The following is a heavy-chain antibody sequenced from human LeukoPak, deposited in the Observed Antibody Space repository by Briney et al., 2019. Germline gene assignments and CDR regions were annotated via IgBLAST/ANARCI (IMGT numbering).Heavy chain of an antibody. CDR3: ARGGFYCGGDCYVDY. CDR1: GGSFSPYY. V-gene: IGHV4-34*01. D-gene: IGHD2-21*02. CDR2: INHSGST. Sequence: SETLSLTCAVYGGSFSPYYWSWIRQPPGKGLEWIGEINHSGSTNYNPSLKSRVTISVDTSKNQFSLRLSSVTAADMAVYYCARGGFYCGGDCYVDYWGQGTLVTVSS. J-gene: IGHJ4*02.